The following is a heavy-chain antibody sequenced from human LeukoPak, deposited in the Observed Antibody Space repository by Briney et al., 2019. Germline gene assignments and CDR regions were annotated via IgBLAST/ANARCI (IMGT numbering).Heavy chain of an antibody. Sequence: ASQTLSLTCTVSGGSISGGGYYWSWIRQHPGKGLEWIGYIYYSGSTYYNPSLKSRVTISVDTSKNQFSLKLSSVTAADTAVYYCARESAYCSGGSCPFKIWGQGTMVTVSS. CDR2: IYYSGST. CDR3: ARESAYCSGGSCPFKI. V-gene: IGHV4-31*03. J-gene: IGHJ3*02. D-gene: IGHD2-15*01. CDR1: GGSISGGGYY.